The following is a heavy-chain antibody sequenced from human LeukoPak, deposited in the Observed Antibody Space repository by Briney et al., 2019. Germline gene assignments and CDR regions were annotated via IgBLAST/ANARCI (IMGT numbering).Heavy chain of an antibody. D-gene: IGHD3-10*01. Sequence: GGSLRLSCAASGFTFSSYAMTWVRQAPGKGLEWVSAISGSGGSTYYADSVKGRFTISRDNSKDTLYLQMNSLRAEDTAVYYCAKDHSYYGSGSYDTRFDYWGQGTLVTVSS. CDR1: GFTFSSYA. CDR2: ISGSGGST. CDR3: AKDHSYYGSGSYDTRFDY. J-gene: IGHJ4*02. V-gene: IGHV3-23*01.